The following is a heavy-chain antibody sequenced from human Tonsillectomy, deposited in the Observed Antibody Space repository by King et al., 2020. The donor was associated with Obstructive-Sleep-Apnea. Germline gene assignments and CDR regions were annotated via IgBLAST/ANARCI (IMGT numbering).Heavy chain of an antibody. V-gene: IGHV3-23*04. J-gene: IGHJ4*02. CDR2: ISGRGRST. D-gene: IGHD3-9*01. Sequence: VQLVESGGGLVQPGGSLRLSCAASGFTFSTYAMSWVRQAPGKGLEWVSGISGRGRSTYYADSVKGRFTISRDSSKNTLYLQMNSRRAKDTAIYYCAKDSMDYDTLTGPVDYWGQGTLVTVSS. CDR1: GFTFSTYA. CDR3: AKDSMDYDTLTGPVDY.